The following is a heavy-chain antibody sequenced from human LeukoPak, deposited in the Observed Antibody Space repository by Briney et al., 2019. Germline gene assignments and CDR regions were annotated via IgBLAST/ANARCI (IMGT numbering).Heavy chain of an antibody. CDR2: IYSGSST. CDR1: GFTVSSNY. Sequence: GGSLRLSCAASGFTVSSNYMSWVRQAPGKGLEWVSVIYSGSSTYYADSVKGRFTISRDNSKNTLYLQMNSLRAEDTAVYYCARETVYSSSWYYDYWGQGTLVTVSS. V-gene: IGHV3-53*01. CDR3: ARETVYSSSWYYDY. D-gene: IGHD6-13*01. J-gene: IGHJ4*02.